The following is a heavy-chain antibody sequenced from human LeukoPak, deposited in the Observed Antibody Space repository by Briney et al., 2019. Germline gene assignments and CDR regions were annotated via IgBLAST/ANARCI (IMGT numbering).Heavy chain of an antibody. D-gene: IGHD1-1*01. J-gene: IGHJ5*02. Sequence: PGGSLRLSCVFSGFTFSNYEMNWVRQAPGKGLEWISYISSSGSNIYYADSVKGRFTISRDNAKNSLYLQMNSLRTEDTAVYYCARLAVGYNSASNWFDPWGQGTLVTVSS. CDR3: ARLAVGYNSASNWFDP. CDR2: ISSSGSNI. V-gene: IGHV3-48*03. CDR1: GFTFSNYE.